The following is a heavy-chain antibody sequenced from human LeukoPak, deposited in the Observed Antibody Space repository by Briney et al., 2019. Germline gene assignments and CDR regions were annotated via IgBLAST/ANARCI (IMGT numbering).Heavy chain of an antibody. J-gene: IGHJ4*02. Sequence: GGSLRLSCSASGFTFSNYAIHWVRQAPGKGLEYVSVISSNGGGTYYADSVKGRFTISRDNSKSTLYLQMSSLRSEDTAVYYCVISMVRGVAISYFDYWGQGTLVTVSS. V-gene: IGHV3-64D*06. CDR2: ISSNGGGT. CDR3: VISMVRGVAISYFDY. D-gene: IGHD3-10*01. CDR1: GFTFSNYA.